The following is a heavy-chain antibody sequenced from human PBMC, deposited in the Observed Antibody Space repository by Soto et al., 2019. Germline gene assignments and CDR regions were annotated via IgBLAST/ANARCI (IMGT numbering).Heavy chain of an antibody. CDR3: ARDRKGGSYFIPVNWFDP. V-gene: IGHV3-74*01. J-gene: IGHJ5*02. D-gene: IGHD3-10*01. CDR2: INTDGSST. Sequence: GGSLRLSCAASGFTFSSYWMSWVRQAPGKGLEWVSRINTDGSSTTYADSVKGRFTISRDNAKNTLYLQMHSLRAEDTAVYFCARDRKGGSYFIPVNWFDPWGQGTLVTVSS. CDR1: GFTFSSYW.